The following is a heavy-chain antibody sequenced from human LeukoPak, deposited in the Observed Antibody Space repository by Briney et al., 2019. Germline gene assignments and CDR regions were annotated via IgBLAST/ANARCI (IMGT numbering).Heavy chain of an antibody. Sequence: GRSLRLSRAASGFTFSTYAMHWVRQAPGKGLEWVAVVSYDGSNKYYTDSVKGRFTISRDNSKNTLYLQMNSLRADDTAVYYCAGGPRGYNAFDIWGQGTMVTVSS. CDR2: VSYDGSNK. CDR1: GFTFSTYA. J-gene: IGHJ3*02. V-gene: IGHV3-30-3*01. CDR3: AGGPRGYNAFDI. D-gene: IGHD1-1*01.